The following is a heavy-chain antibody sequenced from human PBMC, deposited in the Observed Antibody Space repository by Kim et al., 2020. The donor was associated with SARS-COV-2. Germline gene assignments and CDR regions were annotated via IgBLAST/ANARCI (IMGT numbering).Heavy chain of an antibody. D-gene: IGHD3-16*01. CDR3: AKVFTWFDP. J-gene: IGHJ5*02. CDR2: T. V-gene: IGHV3-74*01. Sequence: TTYADSVKGRFTISRDNEKNTLYLQMNSLTAEDTAVYFCAKVFTWFDPWGQGTLVAVSS.